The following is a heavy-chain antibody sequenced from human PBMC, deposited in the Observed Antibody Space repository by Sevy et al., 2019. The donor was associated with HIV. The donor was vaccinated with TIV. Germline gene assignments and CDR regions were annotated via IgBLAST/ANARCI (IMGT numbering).Heavy chain of an antibody. CDR3: AKDLSSSWNYYYGMDV. CDR1: GFTFSSYG. J-gene: IGHJ6*02. CDR2: ISYDGSNK. V-gene: IGHV3-30*18. Sequence: GGSLRLSCAASGFTFSSYGMHWVRQAPGKGLEWVAVISYDGSNKYYADSVKGRFTISRDNSKNTLYLQMNSLRAEDTAVYYCAKDLSSSWNYYYGMDVWGQGTTVTVS. D-gene: IGHD3-3*01.